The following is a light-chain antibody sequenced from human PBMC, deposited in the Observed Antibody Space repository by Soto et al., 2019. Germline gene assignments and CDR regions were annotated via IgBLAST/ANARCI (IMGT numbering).Light chain of an antibody. J-gene: IGLJ2*01. Sequence: QSVLTQPPSVSGAPGQRVTISCTGSSSNIGAGYGVHWYQQLPGTAPKLLIYGNINRPSGVPGRFSGSKSGTSASLAIAGLQAEDEADYYCQSHDSSLSGHVVFGGGTKLTVL. CDR1: SSNIGAGYG. CDR3: QSHDSSLSGHVV. V-gene: IGLV1-40*01. CDR2: GNI.